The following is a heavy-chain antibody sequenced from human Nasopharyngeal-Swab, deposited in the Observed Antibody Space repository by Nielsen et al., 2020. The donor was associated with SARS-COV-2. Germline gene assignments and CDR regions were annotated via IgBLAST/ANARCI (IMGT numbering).Heavy chain of an antibody. CDR2: MNPHNGGT. CDR3: ARPSASFNELFEH. Sequence: ASVKVSCKPSGYTFTDYYMHWVRQAPGQGLEWMGWMNPHNGGTNYEQKFQGRVTMTRDTSISTGYMELSSLTSADTAVYFCARPSASFNELFEHWGQGTLVTVSS. V-gene: IGHV1-2*02. J-gene: IGHJ1*01. CDR1: GYTFTDYY. D-gene: IGHD3-16*02.